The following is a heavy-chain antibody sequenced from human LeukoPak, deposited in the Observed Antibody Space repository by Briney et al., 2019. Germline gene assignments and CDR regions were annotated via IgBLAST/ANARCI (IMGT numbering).Heavy chain of an antibody. J-gene: IGHJ5*02. Sequence: GASVKVSCKASGYTFTSYDINWVRQATGQGLEWMGWMNPNSGNTGYAQKFRGRVTMTRNTSISTAYMELSSLRSEDTAVYYCARAPPSSNWFDPWGQGTLVTVSS. V-gene: IGHV1-8*01. CDR1: GYTFTSYD. CDR3: ARAPPSSNWFDP. D-gene: IGHD6-6*01. CDR2: MNPNSGNT.